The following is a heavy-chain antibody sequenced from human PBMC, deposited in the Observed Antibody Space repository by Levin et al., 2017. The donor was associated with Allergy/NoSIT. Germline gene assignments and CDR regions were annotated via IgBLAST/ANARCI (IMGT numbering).Heavy chain of an antibody. D-gene: IGHD6-19*01. CDR2: VSGSGPSA. J-gene: IGHJ3*02. Sequence: GESLKISCAASGFTFSSYSMSWVRQAPGKGLEWVSAVSGSGPSAFYADSVKGRFTISRDNSKNTLYLQMNSLRAEDTALYYCAAVGLDALDIWGQGTMVTVSS. CDR1: GFTFSSYS. V-gene: IGHV3-23*01. CDR3: AAVGLDALDI.